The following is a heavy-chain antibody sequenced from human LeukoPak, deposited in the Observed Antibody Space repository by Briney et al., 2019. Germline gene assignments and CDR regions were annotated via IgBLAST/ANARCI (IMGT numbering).Heavy chain of an antibody. CDR1: GFTFSSYA. V-gene: IGHV3-64*02. CDR2: ISSNGDIT. J-gene: IGHJ2*01. D-gene: IGHD5-24*01. Sequence: PGGSLRLSCAASGFTFSSYAMHWVRQAPGKGLDYVPAISSNGDITYYADSVKGRFTISRDNSKNTLYLQMGSLRAEDMAVYYCARGADGYNYRSWYFDLWGRGTLVTVSS. CDR3: ARGADGYNYRSWYFDL.